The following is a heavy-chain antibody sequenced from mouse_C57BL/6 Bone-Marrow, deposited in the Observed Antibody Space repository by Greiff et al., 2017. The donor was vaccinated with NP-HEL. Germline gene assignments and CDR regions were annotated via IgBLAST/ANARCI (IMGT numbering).Heavy chain of an antibody. CDR2: IWRGGST. J-gene: IGHJ3*01. D-gene: IGHD2-4*01. V-gene: IGHV2-5*01. Sequence: VQLQLSGPGLVQPSQSLSITCTVSGFSFTSYGVHWVRQSPGKGLEWLGVIWRGGSTDYNAAFMSRLSITKDNSKSQVFFKMNSLQADDTAIYYCAKGDYDYPPFAYWGQGTLVTVSA. CDR3: AKGDYDYPPFAY. CDR1: GFSFTSYG.